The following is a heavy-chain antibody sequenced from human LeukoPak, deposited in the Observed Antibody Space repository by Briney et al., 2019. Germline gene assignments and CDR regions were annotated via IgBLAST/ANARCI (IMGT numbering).Heavy chain of an antibody. CDR2: IYYSGST. V-gene: IGHV4-59*01. J-gene: IGHJ1*01. Sequence: SETLSLTCTVSGGSISSYYWSWIRQPPGKGLEWIGYIYYSGSTNYNPSLKSRVTIPVDTSKNQLSLKLSSVTAADTAVYYCARLKYYYDSSGYRAEYFQHWGQGTLVTASS. D-gene: IGHD3-22*01. CDR1: GGSISSYY. CDR3: ARLKYYYDSSGYRAEYFQH.